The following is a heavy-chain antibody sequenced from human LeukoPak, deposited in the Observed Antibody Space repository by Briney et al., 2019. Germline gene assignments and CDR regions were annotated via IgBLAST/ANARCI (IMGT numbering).Heavy chain of an antibody. CDR1: GFTFTDYY. D-gene: IGHD2-2*01. CDR3: ASFCSSSSCALDF. V-gene: IGHV3-11*06. CDR2: ISSSGSNT. J-gene: IGHJ4*02. Sequence: GGSLRLSCAASGFTFTDYYMTWIRQAPGKGLEWVSDISSSGSNTKYADSVKGRFTTSRDNAKSTLYLQMNSLRAEDTAVYYCASFCSSSSCALDFWGQGTLVTVSS.